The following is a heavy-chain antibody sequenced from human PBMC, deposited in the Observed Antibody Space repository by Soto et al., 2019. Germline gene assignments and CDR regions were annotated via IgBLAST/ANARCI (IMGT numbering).Heavy chain of an antibody. V-gene: IGHV1-18*01. Sequence: QVQLVQSGGEVKKPGASVKVSCKTSGYSFTTYGISWVRQAPGQGLEWMGWISAYNGNTNYAQNLQGRVTMTTHTSTSTAYMELRSLISDHTSLYYCTRAGPPLYYYYGMDVSGQGSTVTVSS. CDR3: TRAGPPLYYYYGMDV. J-gene: IGHJ6*02. CDR1: GYSFTTYG. CDR2: ISAYNGNT.